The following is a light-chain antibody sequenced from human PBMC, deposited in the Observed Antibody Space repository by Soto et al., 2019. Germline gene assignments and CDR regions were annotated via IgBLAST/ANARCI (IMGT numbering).Light chain of an antibody. CDR2: GAS. Sequence: EIVMTQSPATLSVSPGERATLSCRASQSVSSNLAWYQQKPGQAPRLLIYGASTRATGIPARFSGSGSGTEFTITISSLQSEDFAIYYCQQYNNWPRVTFGQGTKVEIK. J-gene: IGKJ1*01. CDR3: QQYNNWPRVT. V-gene: IGKV3-15*01. CDR1: QSVSSN.